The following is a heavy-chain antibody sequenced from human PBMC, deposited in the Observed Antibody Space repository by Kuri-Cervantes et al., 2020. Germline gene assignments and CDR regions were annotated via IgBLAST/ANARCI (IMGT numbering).Heavy chain of an antibody. J-gene: IGHJ5*02. CDR2: IYHSGST. CDR1: GGSVSSYY. D-gene: IGHD6-13*01. Sequence: SETLSLTCTVSGGSVSSYYWSWIRQPPGKGLEWIGSIYHSGSTYYNPSLKSRVTISLDTSKNQFSLKLSSVTAADTAVYYCARRLAAAGNWFDPWGQGTLVTVSS. V-gene: IGHV4-59*02. CDR3: ARRLAAAGNWFDP.